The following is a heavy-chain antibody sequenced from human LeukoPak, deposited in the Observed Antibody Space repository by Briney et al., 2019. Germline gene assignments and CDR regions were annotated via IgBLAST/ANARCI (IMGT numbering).Heavy chain of an antibody. Sequence: PAGSLRFSCAASGFTFSNYAMGWVRQAPGKGLEWVSAISGSGASSYYADSVKGRFTISRDNAKNSLYLQMNSLRAEDTAVYYCARGGPRYSYGFGYYYGMDVWGQGTTVTVSS. CDR2: ISGSGASS. CDR3: ARGGPRYSYGFGYYYGMDV. CDR1: GFTFSNYA. D-gene: IGHD5-18*01. V-gene: IGHV3-23*01. J-gene: IGHJ6*02.